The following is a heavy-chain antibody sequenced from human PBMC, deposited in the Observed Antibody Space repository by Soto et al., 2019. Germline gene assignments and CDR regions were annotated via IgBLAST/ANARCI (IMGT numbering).Heavy chain of an antibody. CDR2: LSAYNGNT. CDR3: ARAFSVAAVAGTWDAFDI. CDR1: GYTFTSYG. V-gene: IGHV1-18*01. Sequence: QVQLVQSGAEVKKPGASVKVSCKASGYTFTSYGISWVRQAPGQGREWMGWLSAYNGNTNYAQKLQGRVTMTTDTSTRTAYMELRSLRSDDTAVYYCARAFSVAAVAGTWDAFDIWGQGTMVTVSS. J-gene: IGHJ3*02. D-gene: IGHD6-19*01.